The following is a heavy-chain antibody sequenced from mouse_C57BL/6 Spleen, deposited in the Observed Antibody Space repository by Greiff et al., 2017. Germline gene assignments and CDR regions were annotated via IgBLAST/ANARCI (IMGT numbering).Heavy chain of an antibody. CDR2: INPYNGGT. CDR3: ARDYYGSSSFAY. CDR1: GYTFTDYY. Sequence: VQLQQSGPVLLKPGASVKMSCKASGYTFTDYYMNWVKQSHGKSLEWIGVINPYNGGTSYNQKFKGKATLTVDKSSSTAYMELNSLTSEDSAVYYCARDYYGSSSFAYWGQGTLVTVSA. V-gene: IGHV1-19*01. J-gene: IGHJ3*01. D-gene: IGHD1-1*01.